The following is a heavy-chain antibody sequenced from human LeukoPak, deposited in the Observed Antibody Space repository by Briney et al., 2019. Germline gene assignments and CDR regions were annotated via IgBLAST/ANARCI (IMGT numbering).Heavy chain of an antibody. CDR2: IRSKVNGYAT. CDR3: TREGSGWYTDF. V-gene: IGHV3-73*01. J-gene: IGHJ4*02. D-gene: IGHD6-19*01. CDR1: GFTFSGSA. Sequence: GGSLRLSCAASGFTFSGSAMHWVRQASGKGLEWVGRIRSKVNGYATVYAASVRGRFTISRDDSKNTAYLQMNSLKTEDTAMYYCTREGSGWYTDFWGQGTLVTVSS.